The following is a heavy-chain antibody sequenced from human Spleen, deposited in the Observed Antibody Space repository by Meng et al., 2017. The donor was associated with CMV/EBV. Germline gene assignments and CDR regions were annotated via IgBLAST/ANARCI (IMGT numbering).Heavy chain of an antibody. CDR1: RFTFRTYG. CDR3: MLAPELLLN. V-gene: IGHV3-30*02. D-gene: IGHD2-21*01. Sequence: LRRSGAGSRFTFRTYGMHWVRQAPGKGLEWVAFIRYDGSNRYYVDSVKGRFTISRDNSENTLYLQMNSLRAEYTGVYYCMLAPELLLNWGQGTLVTVSS. J-gene: IGHJ4*02. CDR2: IRYDGSNR.